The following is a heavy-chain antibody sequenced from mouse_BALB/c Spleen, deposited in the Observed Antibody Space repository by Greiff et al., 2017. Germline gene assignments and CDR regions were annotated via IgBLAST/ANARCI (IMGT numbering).Heavy chain of an antibody. CDR2: INPSTGYT. J-gene: IGHJ4*01. D-gene: IGHD2-4*01. CDR3: ARRAMITTRYAMDY. V-gene: IGHV1-7*01. Sequence: VKLQESGAELAKPGASVKMSCKASGYTFTSYWMHWVKQRPGQGLEWIGYINPSTGYTEYNQKFKDKATLTADKSSSTAYMQLSSLTSEDSAVYYCARRAMITTRYAMDYWGQGTSVTVSS. CDR1: GYTFTSYW.